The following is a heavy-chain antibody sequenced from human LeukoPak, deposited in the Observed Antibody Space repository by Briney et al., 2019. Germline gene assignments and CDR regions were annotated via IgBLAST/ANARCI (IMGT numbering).Heavy chain of an antibody. D-gene: IGHD6-19*01. J-gene: IGHJ4*02. CDR3: ASRPYSSGWYVGIYFDY. CDR2: IIPILGIA. CDR1: GGTFSSYA. V-gene: IGHV1-69*04. Sequence: GASVKVSCKASGGTFSSYAISWVRQAPGQGLEWMGRIIPILGIANYAQKFQGRVTITADKSTSTAYMELSSLRSEDTAVYYCASRPYSSGWYVGIYFDYWGQGTLVTVSS.